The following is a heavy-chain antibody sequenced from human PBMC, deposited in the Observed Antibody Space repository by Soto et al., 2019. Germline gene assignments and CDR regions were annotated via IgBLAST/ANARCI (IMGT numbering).Heavy chain of an antibody. CDR2: IIPIFGTA. J-gene: IGHJ2*01. D-gene: IGHD3-16*02. Sequence: QVQLVQSGAEVKKPGSSVKVSCKASGGTFSSYAISWVRQAPGQGLEWMGGIIPIFGTANYAQKFQGRVTITADESTSTAYMELSSLSSEDTAVYYCARRVNSQGSESWYFDLWGRGTLVTVSS. CDR1: GGTFSSYA. CDR3: ARRVNSQGSESWYFDL. V-gene: IGHV1-69*01.